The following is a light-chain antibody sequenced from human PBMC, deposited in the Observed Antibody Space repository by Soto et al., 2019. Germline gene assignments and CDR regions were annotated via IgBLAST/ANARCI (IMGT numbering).Light chain of an antibody. J-gene: IGLJ2*01. CDR2: GNS. CDR3: QSYDSSLRAVV. Sequence: QSVITQPPSVSGATGQRVTISCTGSSSNIGAGYDVHWYQQLPGTAPKLLIYGNSNRPSGVPDRFSGSKSGTSASLAITGLQAEDEADYYCQSYDSSLRAVVFGGGTKRTVL. V-gene: IGLV1-40*01. CDR1: SSNIGAGYD.